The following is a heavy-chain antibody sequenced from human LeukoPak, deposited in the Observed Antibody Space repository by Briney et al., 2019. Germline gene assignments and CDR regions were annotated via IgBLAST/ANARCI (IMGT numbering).Heavy chain of an antibody. Sequence: SETLSLTCTVSGGSISSGSYYWSWIRQSPGKGLEWIGYIYYSGSTNYNPSLKSRVTISVDTSKKQFSLKLFSVTAADTAVYYCARSGGYCSGAGCFEHWGQGTLVTVSS. CDR1: GGSISSGSYY. CDR3: ARSGGYCSGAGCFEH. D-gene: IGHD2-15*01. V-gene: IGHV4-61*01. CDR2: IYYSGST. J-gene: IGHJ1*01.